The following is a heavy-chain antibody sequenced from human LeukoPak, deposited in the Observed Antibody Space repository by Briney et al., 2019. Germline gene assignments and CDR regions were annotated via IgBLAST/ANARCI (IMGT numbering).Heavy chain of an antibody. CDR3: ASSFYYDSRDY. Sequence: SETLSLTCVVYGGSFSGYFWSWIRQPPGKGLEWIGEITPSGSTNYSPSLKSRVSISIDTSKKKLSLRLTSVTAADSAVYYCASSFYYDSRDYWGQGTLVTVSS. CDR2: ITPSGST. J-gene: IGHJ4*02. D-gene: IGHD3-22*01. V-gene: IGHV4-34*01. CDR1: GGSFSGYF.